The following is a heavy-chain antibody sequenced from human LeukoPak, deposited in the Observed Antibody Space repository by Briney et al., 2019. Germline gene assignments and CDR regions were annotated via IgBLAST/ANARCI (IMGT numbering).Heavy chain of an antibody. V-gene: IGHV3-48*03. J-gene: IGHJ5*02. Sequence: GGSLRLSCVASGFTFSSFEMNWVRQAPGKGLEWVSYISGTGSTIYYADSVKGRFTISRDNAKNSLFLHMSGLRVEDTAVYYCARLIRGFTSLPWGQGTLVSVSS. D-gene: IGHD5-12*01. CDR2: ISGTGSTI. CDR1: GFTFSSFE. CDR3: ARLIRGFTSLP.